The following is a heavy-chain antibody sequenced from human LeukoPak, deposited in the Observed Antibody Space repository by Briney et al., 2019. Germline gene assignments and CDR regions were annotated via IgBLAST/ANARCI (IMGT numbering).Heavy chain of an antibody. V-gene: IGHV3-72*01. CDR3: TSCAYDXRFFEN. Sequence: GGSLRLPCAASGLTFSEYYMDWVRQAPGKGLEWVARTRNKANSHTTEYAASVKGRFTISRDDSKNSLYLQMNSLKTEDTAVYYCTSCAYDXRFFENWGQGTLVTVSS. D-gene: IGHD5-12*01. CDR2: TRNKANSHTT. J-gene: IGHJ4*02. CDR1: GLTFSEYY.